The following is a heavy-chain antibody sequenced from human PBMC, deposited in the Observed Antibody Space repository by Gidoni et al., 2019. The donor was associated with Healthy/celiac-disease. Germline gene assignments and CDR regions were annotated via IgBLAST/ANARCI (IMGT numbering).Heavy chain of an antibody. CDR2: IYWNDDK. CDR3: AHSATGDVVGNDAFDI. J-gene: IGHJ3*02. Sequence: QITLKESGPTLVKPTQTLTLTCTFSGFSLSTSGVGVGWIRQPPGKALEWLALIYWNDDKRYSPSLKSRLTITKDTSKNQVVLTMTNMDPVDTATYYCAHSATGDVVGNDAFDIWGQGKMVTVSS. V-gene: IGHV2-5*01. CDR1: GFSLSTSGVG. D-gene: IGHD7-27*01.